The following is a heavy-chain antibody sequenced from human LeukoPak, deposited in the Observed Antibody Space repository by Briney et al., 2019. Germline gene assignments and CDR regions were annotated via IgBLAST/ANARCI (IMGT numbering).Heavy chain of an antibody. CDR1: GYSVTIYD. CDR2: MNPNSGNT. V-gene: IGHV1-8*02. Sequence: ASVNVSCNASGYSVTIYDNNWGRQATGPGLERMGWMNPNSGNTGYAHKFQGRVTMTRNTSISTPYMELSRLRSEDTAVYYCARGYSRSWRPDYWGQGTLVTVSS. J-gene: IGHJ4*02. CDR3: ARGYSRSWRPDY. D-gene: IGHD6-13*01.